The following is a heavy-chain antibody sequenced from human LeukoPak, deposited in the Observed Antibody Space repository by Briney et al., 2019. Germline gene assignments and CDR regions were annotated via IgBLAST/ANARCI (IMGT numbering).Heavy chain of an antibody. J-gene: IGHJ4*02. V-gene: IGHV1-18*01. CDR1: GYTFTSYG. Sequence: ASVKVSCKASGYTFTSYGISWVRQAPGQGLEWMGWISAYNGNTNYAQKLQGRVTMTTDTSTSTAYMELRSLRSDDTAVYYCARDLHYDSSGYLGYWGQGTLVTVSS. D-gene: IGHD3-22*01. CDR2: ISAYNGNT. CDR3: ARDLHYDSSGYLGY.